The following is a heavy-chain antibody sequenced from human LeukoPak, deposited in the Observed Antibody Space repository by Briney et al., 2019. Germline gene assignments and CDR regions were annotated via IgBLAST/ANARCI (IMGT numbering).Heavy chain of an antibody. CDR1: GFTFSSYA. CDR2: ISGSGGNT. V-gene: IGHV3-23*01. J-gene: IGHJ6*02. CDR3: ARDDLSSYGMDV. Sequence: GGSLRLSCAASGFTFSSYAMSWVRQAPGKGLEWVSAISGSGGNTYYADSVKGRFTISRDNSKNTLYLQMNSLRAEDTAVYYCARDDLSSYGMDVWGQGTTVTVSS. D-gene: IGHD2-2*01.